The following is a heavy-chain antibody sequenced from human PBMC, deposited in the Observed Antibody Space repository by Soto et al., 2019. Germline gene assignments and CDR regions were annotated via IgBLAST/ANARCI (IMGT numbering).Heavy chain of an antibody. CDR3: ARGKVVVVPAAMRWFDP. Sequence: QVQLQQWGAGLLKPSETLSLTCAVYGGSFRGYYWSWIRQPPGKGLEWIGEINHSGSTNYNPSLKSRVTISVDTSKNQFSLKLSSVTAADTAVYYCARGKVVVVPAAMRWFDPWGQGTLVTVSS. V-gene: IGHV4-34*01. CDR2: INHSGST. J-gene: IGHJ5*02. CDR1: GGSFRGYY. D-gene: IGHD2-2*01.